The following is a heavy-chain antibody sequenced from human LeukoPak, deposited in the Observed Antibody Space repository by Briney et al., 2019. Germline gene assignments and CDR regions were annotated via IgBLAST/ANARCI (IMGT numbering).Heavy chain of an antibody. CDR3: ARAIRDYSSGWYRY. Sequence: ASVKVSCKASDYTFTSFGVSWVRQAPGQGLEWVGWISAYTGDTYYAQNLQGRVTMTTDTSTSTAYMELRSLRSDDTAVYYCARAIRDYSSGWYRYWGQGTLVTVSS. D-gene: IGHD6-19*01. CDR1: DYTFTSFG. V-gene: IGHV1-18*01. CDR2: ISAYTGDT. J-gene: IGHJ4*02.